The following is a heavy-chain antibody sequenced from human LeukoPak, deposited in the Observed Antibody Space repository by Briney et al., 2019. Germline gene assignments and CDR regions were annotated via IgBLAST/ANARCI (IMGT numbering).Heavy chain of an antibody. CDR2: IYYSGST. CDR1: GGSISSSSYY. CDR3: AGGRLLGDCRGYLGFYY. D-gene: IGHD3-22*01. J-gene: IGHJ4*02. V-gene: IGHV4-39*01. Sequence: SETLSLTRTVSGGSISSSSYYWGWIRQPPGKGLEWIGSIYYSGSTYYNPSLKSRVTISVDTSKNQFSLKLSSVTAADTAVYLWAGGRLLGDCRGYLGFYYLGQGNLVNGSS.